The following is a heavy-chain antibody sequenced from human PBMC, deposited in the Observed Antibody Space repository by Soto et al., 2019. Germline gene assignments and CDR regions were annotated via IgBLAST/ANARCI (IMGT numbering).Heavy chain of an antibody. CDR2: ISGSGAST. Sequence: EVQLLESGGGLVQPGGSLRLSCAASGFTFSSYAMSWVRQAPRKGLEWVSAISGSGASTYYADSVKGRFTISRDNSKNTLYLQMNSLRADDTAVYYCAKEGGGRYCSSTSCPDYWGQGTLVTVSS. CDR3: AKEGGGRYCSSTSCPDY. D-gene: IGHD2-2*01. CDR1: GFTFSSYA. V-gene: IGHV3-23*01. J-gene: IGHJ4*02.